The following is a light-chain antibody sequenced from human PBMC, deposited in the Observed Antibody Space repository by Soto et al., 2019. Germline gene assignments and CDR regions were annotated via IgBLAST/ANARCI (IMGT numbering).Light chain of an antibody. J-gene: IGKJ1*01. CDR1: QSVSNNY. CDR3: QQYGRSGT. CDR2: GAS. Sequence: EIVLTQSPGTLSLSPVERANLFCRASQSVSNNYLARYQQKPGQAPRLLIYGASNRATGIPDRFSGSGSGTDFTLTISRLEPEDFAVYYCQQYGRSGTFGQGTKVDI. V-gene: IGKV3-20*01.